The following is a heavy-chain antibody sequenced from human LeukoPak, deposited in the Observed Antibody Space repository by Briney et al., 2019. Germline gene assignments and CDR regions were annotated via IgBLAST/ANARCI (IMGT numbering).Heavy chain of an antibody. V-gene: IGHV1-8*02. J-gene: IGHJ5*02. CDR2: MNPNSGNT. CDR1: GYTFTSYG. Sequence: GASVKVSCKASGYTFTSYGISWVRQATGQGLEWMGWMNPNSGNTGYAQKFQGRVTMTRNTSISTAYMELSSLRSEDTAVYYCARGQDSSGYYDWFDPWGQGTLVTVSS. CDR3: ARGQDSSGYYDWFDP. D-gene: IGHD3-22*01.